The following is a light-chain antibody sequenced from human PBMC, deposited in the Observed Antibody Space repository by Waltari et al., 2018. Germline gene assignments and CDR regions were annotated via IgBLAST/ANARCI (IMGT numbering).Light chain of an antibody. CDR3: QSYDSSLSGRV. CDR2: ANA. Sequence: QSVLTQPPSVSGAPGQRVIISCTGSSSNIGTGHDVHWYQQLPGTAPKLLISANANRPSGGPDRFSASKSGTSASLAITGLQAEDEADYYCQSYDSSLSGRVFGGGTKLTVL. J-gene: IGLJ3*02. V-gene: IGLV1-40*01. CDR1: SSNIGTGHD.